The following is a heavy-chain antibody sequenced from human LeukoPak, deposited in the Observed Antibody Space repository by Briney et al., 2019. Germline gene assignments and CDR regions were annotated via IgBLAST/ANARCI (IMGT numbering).Heavy chain of an antibody. V-gene: IGHV3-7*03. CDR3: AKVWLLPGTWYFDL. CDR1: GFTFSSYW. J-gene: IGHJ2*01. Sequence: PGGSLRLSCAASGFTFSSYWMHWVRQAPGKGLEWVANIKQDGTEKYYVDSVKGRFTISRDNAKNSLYLQMNSLRAEDTAVYYCAKVWLLPGTWYFDLWGRGTLVTVSS. CDR2: IKQDGTEK. D-gene: IGHD2-15*01.